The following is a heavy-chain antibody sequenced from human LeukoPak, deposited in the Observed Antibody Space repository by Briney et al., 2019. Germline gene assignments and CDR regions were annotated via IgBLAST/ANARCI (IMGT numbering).Heavy chain of an antibody. D-gene: IGHD4-11*01. CDR1: GFIFSDYW. Sequence: GGSLRLPCAASGFIFSDYWMNWVRQAPGKGLEWVANIEQDGSEEYYVDSVKGRFTISRDNAKNSLYLQMNSLRAEDTAVYYCARGEVDSNVDYWGQGTLVTVSS. J-gene: IGHJ4*02. CDR3: ARGEVDSNVDY. V-gene: IGHV3-7*05. CDR2: IEQDGSEE.